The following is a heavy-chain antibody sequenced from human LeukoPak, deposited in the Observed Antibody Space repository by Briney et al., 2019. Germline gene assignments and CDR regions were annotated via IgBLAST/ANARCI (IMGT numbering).Heavy chain of an antibody. CDR2: ISSSSSYI. CDR3: ARGEEKATITALDS. CDR1: GFSFSNYD. J-gene: IGHJ4*02. V-gene: IGHV3-21*01. Sequence: GGSLRHSCAASGFSFSNYDMHWVRQAPGKGLEWVSAISSSSSYINYADSIKGRFTISRDNAENSLYLQVNSLRAVDTAVYFCARGEEKATITALDSWGQGTLVTVSS. D-gene: IGHD5-24*01.